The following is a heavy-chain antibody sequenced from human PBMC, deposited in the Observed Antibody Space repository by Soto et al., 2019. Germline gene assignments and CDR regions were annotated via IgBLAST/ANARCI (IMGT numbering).Heavy chain of an antibody. J-gene: IGHJ4*02. D-gene: IGHD3-3*01. CDR3: ARANYDFWGVYYPVDY. V-gene: IGHV4-30-4*01. CDR1: GGSISSGDYY. CDR2: IYYSGST. Sequence: SETLSLTCTVSGGSISSGDYYWSWIRQPPGKSLEWIGYIYYSGSTYYNPSLKSRVTISEDTSKNHFSLKLSFVTAADTAFFYCARANYDFWGVYYPVDYWGQGTLVTVSS.